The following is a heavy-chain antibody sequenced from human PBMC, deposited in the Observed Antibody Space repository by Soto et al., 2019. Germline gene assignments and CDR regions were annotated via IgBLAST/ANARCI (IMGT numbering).Heavy chain of an antibody. CDR1: GFTFSNHA. CDR3: AKGSGNIRPYGMDV. CDR2: ISGSGGTI. Sequence: EVQLLESGGGVVQPGGSLRVSCAAAGFTFSNHAMSWVRQAPGKGLEWVSTISGSGGTIYYADSVKGRFTISRDTSKNALWRQMNSLRAEDTALYYCAKGSGNIRPYGMDVWGQGTTVTVSS. V-gene: IGHV3-23*01. J-gene: IGHJ6*02.